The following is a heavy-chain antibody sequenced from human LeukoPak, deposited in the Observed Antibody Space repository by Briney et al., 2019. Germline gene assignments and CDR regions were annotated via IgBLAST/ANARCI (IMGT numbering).Heavy chain of an antibody. Sequence: SETLSLTCAVYGGSFSGYYWSWIREPPGKGREWSGGINHSGSTNYNPSLKSRVTISVDTSKNQFSLKLSSVTAADKAVYYCARWRTSGYSSSWHRYYYYYGMDVWGKGTTVTVSS. CDR3: ARWRTSGYSSSWHRYYYYYGMDV. J-gene: IGHJ6*04. CDR1: GGSFSGYY. D-gene: IGHD6-13*01. CDR2: INHSGST. V-gene: IGHV4-34*01.